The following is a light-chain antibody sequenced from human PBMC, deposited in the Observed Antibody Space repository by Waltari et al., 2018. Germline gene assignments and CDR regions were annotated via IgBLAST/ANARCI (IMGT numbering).Light chain of an antibody. V-gene: IGKV2-28*01. CDR1: QSLLHGNGYNY. CDR3: MQALELPTT. Sequence: DTIMTQSPVSLTVTPGESASISCRSSQSLLHGNGYNYVDWYLQKPGRAPQVLFYLASNRASGVPDRFSASGSGTDFKLKISRVEAEDVGVYYCMQALELPTTFGGGTKVEI. CDR2: LAS. J-gene: IGKJ4*01.